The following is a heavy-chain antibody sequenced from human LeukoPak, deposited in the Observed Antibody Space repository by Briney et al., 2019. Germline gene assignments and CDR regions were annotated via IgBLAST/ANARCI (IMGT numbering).Heavy chain of an antibody. D-gene: IGHD3-22*01. V-gene: IGHV4-34*01. J-gene: IGHJ4*02. CDR2: INHSGST. CDR3: ATVEVSDYDSSGYLPGY. Sequence: SETLSLTCAVYGGSFSGYYWSGIRQPPGKGVEWIGEINHSGSTNYNPSLKSRVTISVDTSKNQFSLKLSSVTAADTAVHYCATVEVSDYDSSGYLPGYWGQGTLVTVSS. CDR1: GGSFSGYY.